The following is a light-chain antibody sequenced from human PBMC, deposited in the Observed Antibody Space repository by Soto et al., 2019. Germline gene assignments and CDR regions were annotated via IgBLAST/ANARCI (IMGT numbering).Light chain of an antibody. CDR1: SSDVGGYNY. V-gene: IGLV2-8*01. J-gene: IGLJ1*01. CDR3: SSYAGSNNSLYV. CDR2: EVS. Sequence: QSALTQPPSASGSPGQSVTISCTGTSSDVGGYNYVSWYQQHPGKAPKLMIYEVSKRPSGVPDRFSGSKSGNTASLTVSGLQAEDEADYYCSSYAGSNNSLYVFGTGTKVTGL.